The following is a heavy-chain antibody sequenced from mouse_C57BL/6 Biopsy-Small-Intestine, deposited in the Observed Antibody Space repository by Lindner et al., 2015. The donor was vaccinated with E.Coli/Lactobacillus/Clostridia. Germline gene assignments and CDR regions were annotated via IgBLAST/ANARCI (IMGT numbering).Heavy chain of an antibody. J-gene: IGHJ2*01. Sequence: QLQRSGPELVKPGASVKISCKASGYAFSSSWMNWVKQRPGKGLEWIGRIYPGDGDTNYNGRFKGKATLTADKSSSTAYMQLSSLTSEDSAVYFCARSDYGSRWGQGTTLTVSS. V-gene: IGHV1-82*01. CDR3: ARSDYGSR. CDR1: GYAFSSSW. D-gene: IGHD1-1*01. CDR2: IYPGDGDT.